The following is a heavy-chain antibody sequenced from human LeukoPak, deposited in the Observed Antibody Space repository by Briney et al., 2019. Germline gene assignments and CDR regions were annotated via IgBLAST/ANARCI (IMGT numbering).Heavy chain of an antibody. D-gene: IGHD3-16*01. Sequence: GGSLRLSCAASGFTFSSYWMNWARQAPGKGLEWVASINHNGNVNYYVDSVKGRFTISRDNAKNSLYLQMSNLRAEDTAVYFCAWGGGLDVWGQGATVTASS. CDR1: GFTFSSYW. J-gene: IGHJ6*02. CDR2: INHNGNVN. CDR3: AWGGGLDV. V-gene: IGHV3-7*03.